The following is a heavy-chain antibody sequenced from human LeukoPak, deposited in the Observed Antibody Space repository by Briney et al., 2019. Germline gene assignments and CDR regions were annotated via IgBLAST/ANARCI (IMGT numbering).Heavy chain of an antibody. CDR1: GFTFSSYA. CDR2: ISYDGSNK. J-gene: IGHJ4*02. CDR3: ARDWICDY. Sequence: RRSLRLSCAASGFTFSSYAMHWVRQAPGKGLEWVAVISYDGSNKYYADSVKGRFTISRDNSKNTLYLQMNSLRAEDTAVYYCARDWICDYWGQGTLVTVSS. D-gene: IGHD2-2*03. V-gene: IGHV3-30-3*01.